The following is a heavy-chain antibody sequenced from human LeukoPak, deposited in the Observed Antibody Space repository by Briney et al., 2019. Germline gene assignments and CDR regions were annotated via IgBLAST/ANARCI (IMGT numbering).Heavy chain of an antibody. V-gene: IGHV1-8*03. CDR2: MNPNSGNT. CDR1: GYTFTSYD. CDR3: AKGYGLFERPADAFDI. D-gene: IGHD2-8*01. Sequence: ASVKVSCKASGYTFTSYDINWVRQATEQGLEWMGWMNPNSGNTGYAQKFQGRVTITRNTSISTAYMELSSLRSEDTAVYYCAKGYGLFERPADAFDIWGQGTMVTVSS. J-gene: IGHJ3*02.